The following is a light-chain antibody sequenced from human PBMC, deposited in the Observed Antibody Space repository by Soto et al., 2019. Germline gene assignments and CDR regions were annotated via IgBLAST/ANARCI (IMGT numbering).Light chain of an antibody. CDR2: GAS. Sequence: IVMTQSPATLSVSPGERATLSCRASESIDSNLAWYQQKPGQAPRLLLYGASTRASDIPARFRGGGSGTEFTLTISSLQSEDSAVYYCQQYHKWPPITFGQGTRLEIK. CDR1: ESIDSN. CDR3: QQYHKWPPIT. V-gene: IGKV3-15*01. J-gene: IGKJ5*01.